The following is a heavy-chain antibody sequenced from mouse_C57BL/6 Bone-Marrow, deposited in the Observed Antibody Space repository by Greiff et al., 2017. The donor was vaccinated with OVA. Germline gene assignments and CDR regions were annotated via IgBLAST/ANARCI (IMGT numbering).Heavy chain of an antibody. J-gene: IGHJ3*01. CDR3: ARGRLGRVWFAY. D-gene: IGHD4-1*01. Sequence: EVKLVESGGGLVKPGGSLKLSCAASGFTFSSYAMSWVRQTPEKRLEWVATISDGGSYTYYPDNVKGRFTISRDNAKNNLYLQMSHLKSEDTAMYHCARGRLGRVWFAYWGQGTLVTVSA. V-gene: IGHV5-4*03. CDR1: GFTFSSYA. CDR2: ISDGGSYT.